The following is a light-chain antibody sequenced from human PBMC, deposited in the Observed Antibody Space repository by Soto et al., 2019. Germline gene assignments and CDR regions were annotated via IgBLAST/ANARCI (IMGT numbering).Light chain of an antibody. Sequence: QSALTQPASVSGSLGQSITISCTGTSSDVGAYNYVSWYQQHPDIAPKLLIFEVTNRPSGVSGRFSGSKSGITASLSISGLQPEDEADYYCTSYSSSSPVLFGGGTKLTVL. V-gene: IGLV2-14*01. J-gene: IGLJ2*01. CDR2: EVT. CDR3: TSYSSSSPVL. CDR1: SSDVGAYNY.